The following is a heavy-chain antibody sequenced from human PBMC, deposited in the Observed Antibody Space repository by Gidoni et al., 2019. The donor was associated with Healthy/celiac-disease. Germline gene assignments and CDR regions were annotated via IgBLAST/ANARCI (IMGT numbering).Heavy chain of an antibody. CDR3: AITVDIVATDWFDP. J-gene: IGHJ5*02. Sequence: EVQLVQSGAEVKKPGVSLRISCQGSGYSFTSYWISWVRQMPGKGLEWMGRVDPSDSYPNYSPSFQGHVTISADKSISTAYLQWSSLKASDTAMYYCAITVDIVATDWFDPWGQGTLVTVSS. V-gene: IGHV5-10-1*03. CDR2: VDPSDSYP. CDR1: GYSFTSYW. D-gene: IGHD5-12*01.